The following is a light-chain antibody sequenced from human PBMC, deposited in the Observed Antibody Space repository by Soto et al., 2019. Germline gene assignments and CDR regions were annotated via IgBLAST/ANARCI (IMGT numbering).Light chain of an antibody. J-gene: IGKJ1*01. CDR3: QQYLTSPNT. Sequence: DIVLTQSPDTLSLSPGERATLSCRASQSVYSSNFARYQQKPAQAPRLLIYGASRRAPGIPERFSGSGSGTDFTLTISRLEPEDFAVYYCQQYLTSPNTFGQGTKVDIK. CDR1: QSVYSSN. V-gene: IGKV3-20*01. CDR2: GAS.